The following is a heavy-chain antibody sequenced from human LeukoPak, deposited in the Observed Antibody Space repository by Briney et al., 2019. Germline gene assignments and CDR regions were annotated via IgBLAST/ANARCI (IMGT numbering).Heavy chain of an antibody. CDR1: GGSISGYY. J-gene: IGHJ6*03. V-gene: IGHV4-59*08. CDR3: ARHGTGGYSYGVVFYYMDV. D-gene: IGHD5-18*01. Sequence: SETLSLTCTVSGGSISGYYWSWIRQPPGKGLEWIGYIYYSGRTNYNPSLKSRVTISVDTSKNQFSLKLSSVTAADTAVYYCARHGTGGYSYGVVFYYMDVWGKGTTVTVSS. CDR2: IYYSGRT.